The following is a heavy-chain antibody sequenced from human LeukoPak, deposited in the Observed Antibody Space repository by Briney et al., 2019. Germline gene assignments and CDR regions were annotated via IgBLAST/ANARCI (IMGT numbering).Heavy chain of an antibody. CDR2: ITIAGRT. J-gene: IGHJ4*02. CDR3: ATGGSYADH. V-gene: IGHV3-23*01. D-gene: IGHD1-26*01. Sequence: QPGGSLRLSCTVSGFTFSSFTMNWVRQGPGKGLEWVSAITIAGRTFYADPVKGRFTISRDNSKSTLYVLLNSLRAEDTAVYYCATGGSYADHWGQGTLVTVSS. CDR1: GFTFSSFT.